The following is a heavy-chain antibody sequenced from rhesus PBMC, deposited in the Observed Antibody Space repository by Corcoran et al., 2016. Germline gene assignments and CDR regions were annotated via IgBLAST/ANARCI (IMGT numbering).Heavy chain of an antibody. Sequence: EAQLVESGGGLAKPGGSLRLSCVVSGFTSNDYWMCWVRQAPGEGLGWISSINNGGSSTYYADSVKGRFTISRENAKNTLYLQMDNLRPEDTAVYYCARDDGDSWGQGVLVTVSS. J-gene: IGHJ4*01. D-gene: IGHD5-24*01. CDR3: ARDDGDS. V-gene: IGHV3-28*02. CDR1: GFTSNDYW. CDR2: INNGGSST.